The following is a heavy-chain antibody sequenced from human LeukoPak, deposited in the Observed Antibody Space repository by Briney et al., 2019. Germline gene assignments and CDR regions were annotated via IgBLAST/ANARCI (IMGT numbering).Heavy chain of an antibody. J-gene: IGHJ4*02. CDR3: ARDTEERRYSDC. CDR1: GFTFTTYS. Sequence: GGSLRLSCAASGFTFTTYSMNWVRRAPGKGLEWVSSISSSSRYISYADSVKGRFTISRDNAKSSLYLQMNSLRAEDTAVYYCARDTEERRYSDCWGQGTLVTVSS. V-gene: IGHV3-21*01. CDR2: ISSSSRYI. D-gene: IGHD1-1*01.